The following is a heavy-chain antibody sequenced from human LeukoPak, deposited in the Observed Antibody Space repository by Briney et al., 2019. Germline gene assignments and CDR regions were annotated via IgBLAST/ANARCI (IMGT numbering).Heavy chain of an antibody. CDR1: GFTFSSYA. V-gene: IGHV3-30-3*01. J-gene: IGHJ4*02. Sequence: QSGGSLRLSCAASGFTFSSYAMHWVRQAPGKGLEWVAVISYDGSNKYYADSVKGRSTISRDNSKNTLYLQMNSLRAEDTAVYYCARDLAYSSSWYLGAFDYWGQGTLVTVSS. D-gene: IGHD6-13*01. CDR3: ARDLAYSSSWYLGAFDY. CDR2: ISYDGSNK.